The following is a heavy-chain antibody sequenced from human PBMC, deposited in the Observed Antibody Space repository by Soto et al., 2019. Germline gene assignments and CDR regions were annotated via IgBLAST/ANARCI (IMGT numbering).Heavy chain of an antibody. CDR1: GFTLSSYG. CDR2: IWYDGSNK. D-gene: IGHD2-15*01. J-gene: IGHJ6*02. Sequence: QVQLVESGGGVVQPGRSLRLSCAASGFTLSSYGMHWVRQAPGKGLEWVADIWYDGSNKYYADPVKGRFTISRDNSKNTLYLQMNSLRAEDTAVYYCARKGHCSGGSCYQYYYYGMDVWGQGTTVTVSS. CDR3: ARKGHCSGGSCYQYYYYGMDV. V-gene: IGHV3-33*01.